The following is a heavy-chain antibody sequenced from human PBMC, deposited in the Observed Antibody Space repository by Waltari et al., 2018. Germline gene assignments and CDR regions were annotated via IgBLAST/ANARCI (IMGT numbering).Heavy chain of an antibody. CDR2: VYYSGST. D-gene: IGHD6-13*01. Sequence: QLQLQESGPGLLKPSGTLSLTCTASDDSISSGDYYWGRIRQSPGKGPEWIGRVYYSGSTSYNTSLKRRVTISVDTSKKQFSLKLSSVTAADTAVYYCARSLHIFRAAAGMFDYWGQGTLVTVSS. V-gene: IGHV4-39*01. CDR1: DDSISSGDYY. J-gene: IGHJ4*02. CDR3: ARSLHIFRAAAGMFDY.